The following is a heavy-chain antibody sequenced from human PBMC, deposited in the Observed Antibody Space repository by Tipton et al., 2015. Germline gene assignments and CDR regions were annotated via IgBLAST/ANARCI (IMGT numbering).Heavy chain of an antibody. CDR2: ISAHNGNT. J-gene: IGHJ1*01. V-gene: IGHV1-18*01. Sequence: QLVQSGAEVKKPGASVKVSCKASGYTFTSYGISWVRQARGQGLEWLGWISAHNGNTNYAQKFQGRVTMTTDTSTSTAYMELRSLRSDDTAREEGKREGKEAVGCSGGGCYSRNLPNGGQGTLVTVSS. CDR3: KREGKEAVGCSGGGCYSRNLPN. D-gene: IGHD2-15*01. CDR1: GYTFTSYG.